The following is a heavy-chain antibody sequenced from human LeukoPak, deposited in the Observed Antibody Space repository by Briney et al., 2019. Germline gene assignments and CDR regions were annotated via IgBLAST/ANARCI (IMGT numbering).Heavy chain of an antibody. Sequence: ASAKVSCKASGYTFTSSGISWVRQAPGQGLEWMGWISGYNGNTNYAQKLQGRVTMTTDTSTSTAYMELRSLRSDDTAVYYCARANYDFWSGYYTSYYYYGMDVWGQGTTVTVSS. V-gene: IGHV1-18*01. D-gene: IGHD3-3*01. CDR1: GYTFTSSG. CDR3: ARANYDFWSGYYTSYYYYGMDV. J-gene: IGHJ6*02. CDR2: ISGYNGNT.